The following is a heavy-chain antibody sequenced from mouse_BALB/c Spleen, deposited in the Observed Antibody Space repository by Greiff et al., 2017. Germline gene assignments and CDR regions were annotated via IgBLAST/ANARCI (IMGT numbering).Heavy chain of an antibody. J-gene: IGHJ3*01. CDR2: ISSGSSTI. D-gene: IGHD1-1*01. V-gene: IGHV5-17*02. CDR1: GFTFSSFG. Sequence: EVMLVESGGGLVQPGGSRKLSCAASGFTFSSFGMHWVRQAPEKGLEWVAYISSGSSTIYYADTVKGRFTISRDNPKNTLFLQMTSLTSEDTAMYYSARDYYGSSLFAYWGQGTLVTVSA. CDR3: ARDYYGSSLFAY.